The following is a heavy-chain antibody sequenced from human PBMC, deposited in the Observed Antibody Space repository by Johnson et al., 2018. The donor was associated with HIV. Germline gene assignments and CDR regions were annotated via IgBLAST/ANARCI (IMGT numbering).Heavy chain of an antibody. V-gene: IGHV3-66*01. CDR3: ARGSRYTYDNDDVYLLQAFDV. J-gene: IGHJ3*01. CDR2: LYSGGNT. CDR1: GFSVSNNY. Sequence: VQLVESGGGLVQSGGSLRLSCGASGFSVSNNYMNWVRQAPGKGLEWVSVLYSGGNTYYADSVRGRFTISRDNSKNTLYLQMNSLRIEDTAVYYCARGSRYTYDNDDVYLLQAFDVWGQGTVVTVSS. D-gene: IGHD3-16*01.